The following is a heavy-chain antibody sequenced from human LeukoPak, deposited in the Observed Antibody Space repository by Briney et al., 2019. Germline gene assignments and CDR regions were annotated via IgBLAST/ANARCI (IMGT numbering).Heavy chain of an antibody. CDR1: GFTFDDYA. V-gene: IGHV3-9*01. J-gene: IGHJ3*02. Sequence: GRSLRLSCAASGFTFDDYAIHWVRQAPGKGLEWVSGISWNSGSIGYADSVKGRFTISRDNAKNSLYLQMNSLRAEDTALYYCAKEGYSSFAFDIWGQGTMVTVSS. CDR2: ISWNSGSI. D-gene: IGHD6-19*01. CDR3: AKEGYSSFAFDI.